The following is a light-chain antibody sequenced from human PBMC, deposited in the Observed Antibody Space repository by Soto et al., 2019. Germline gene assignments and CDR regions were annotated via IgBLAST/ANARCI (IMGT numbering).Light chain of an antibody. CDR3: HHYSTYFQT. CDR1: QSINTW. Sequence: DVQMTQSPSTLSASVGDRVTITCRASQSINTWLAWYQQKPGKAPKLLVYDASSLQSGVPSRVSGSGSGTDFALTILSLQPDEFASYDCHHYSTYFQTFGQGTKVEI. J-gene: IGKJ1*01. V-gene: IGKV1-5*01. CDR2: DAS.